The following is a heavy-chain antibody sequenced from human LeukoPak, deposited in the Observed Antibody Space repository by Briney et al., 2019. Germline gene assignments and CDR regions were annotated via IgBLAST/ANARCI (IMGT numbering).Heavy chain of an antibody. CDR1: GFTFSSHA. CDR2: ISVSGSTT. V-gene: IGHV3-23*01. Sequence: PGGSLRLSCATPGFTFSSHALSWVRQTPGKALEWASSISVSGSTTYYADSVKGRFTISRDNSRNMLNLQMDSLRAEDTAVYYCTIDLPHKVWFDQWGQGTLVTVSS. J-gene: IGHJ5*02. CDR3: TIDLPHKVWFDQ.